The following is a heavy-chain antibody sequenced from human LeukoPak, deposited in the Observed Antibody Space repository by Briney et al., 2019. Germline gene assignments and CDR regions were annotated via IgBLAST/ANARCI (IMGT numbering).Heavy chain of an antibody. J-gene: IGHJ4*02. D-gene: IGHD2-2*02. V-gene: IGHV1-69*06. CDR1: GGTFSSYA. CDR2: IIPIFGTA. CDR3: ASAHCSSTSCYTEGVDY. Sequence: GASVKVSCKASGGTFSSYAISWVRQAPGQGLEWMGGIIPIFGTANYAQKFQGRVTITADKSTSTAYMELSSLRSEDTAVYYCASAHCSSTSCYTEGVDYWGQGTLVTVSS.